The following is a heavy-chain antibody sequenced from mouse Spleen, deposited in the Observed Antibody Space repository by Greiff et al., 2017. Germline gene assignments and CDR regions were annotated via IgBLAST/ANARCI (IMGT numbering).Heavy chain of an antibody. V-gene: IGHV7-1*01. J-gene: IGHJ3*01. CDR3: ARDARYGNYWFAY. Sequence: EVQRVESGGGLVQSGRSLRLSCATSGFTFSDFYMEWVRQAPGKGLEWIAASRNKANDYTTEYSASVKGRFIVSRDTSQSILYLQMNALRAEDTAIYYCARDARYGNYWFAYWGQGTLVTVSA. CDR1: GFTFSDFY. D-gene: IGHD2-1*01. CDR2: SRNKANDYTT.